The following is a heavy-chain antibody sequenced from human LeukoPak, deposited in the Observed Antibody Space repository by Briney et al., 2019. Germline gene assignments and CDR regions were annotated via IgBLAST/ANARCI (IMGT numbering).Heavy chain of an antibody. V-gene: IGHV4-59*01. CDR1: GVSISSYY. CDR2: IYYSGST. J-gene: IGHJ4*02. Sequence: PSETLSLTCTVSGVSISSYYWSWIRQPPGKGLEWIGYIYYSGSTNYNPSLKSRVTISVDTPKNQFSLKLSSVTAADTAVYYCARAKYGSSWYFDYWGQGTLVTVSS. D-gene: IGHD6-6*01. CDR3: ARAKYGSSWYFDY.